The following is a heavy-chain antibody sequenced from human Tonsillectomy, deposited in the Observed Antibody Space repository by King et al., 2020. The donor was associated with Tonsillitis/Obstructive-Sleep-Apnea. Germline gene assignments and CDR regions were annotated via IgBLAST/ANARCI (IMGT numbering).Heavy chain of an antibody. J-gene: IGHJ3*02. V-gene: IGHV3-23*04. Sequence: VQLVESGGGLVQPGGSLRLSCAASGFTFSSYAMSWVRQAPGKGLEWVSAISWSGGSTYYADSVKGRFTISRANSKNTLYLQMNSLRAEDTAVYYCANHNIAYCGGDSSDAFDIWGQGTMVTVSS. CDR1: GFTFSSYA. CDR2: ISWSGGST. D-gene: IGHD2-21*01. CDR3: ANHNIAYCGGDSSDAFDI.